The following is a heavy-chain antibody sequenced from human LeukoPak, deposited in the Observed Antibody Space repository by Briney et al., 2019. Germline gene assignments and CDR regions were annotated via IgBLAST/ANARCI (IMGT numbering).Heavy chain of an antibody. Sequence: SETLSLTCTVSGGSISSSSYYWGWIRQPPGRGLEWIGSLYYSGSTYYNPSLKSRVTISVDTSKNQFSLKLSSVTAADTAVYYCARVGYGMLAAAGPFDYWGQGNLVTVSP. CDR1: GGSISSSSYY. CDR2: LYYSGST. V-gene: IGHV4-39*07. D-gene: IGHD6-13*01. J-gene: IGHJ4*02. CDR3: ARVGYGMLAAAGPFDY.